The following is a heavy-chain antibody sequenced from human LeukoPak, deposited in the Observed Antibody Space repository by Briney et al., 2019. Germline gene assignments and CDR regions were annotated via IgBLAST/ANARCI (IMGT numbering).Heavy chain of an antibody. CDR2: ISSSSSTI. D-gene: IGHD3-22*01. Sequence: PGGSLRLSCAASGFTFSSYSMNWVRQAPGKGLEWVSYISSSSSTIYYADSVKGRFTISRDNAKNSLYLQMNSLRAEDTAVYYCARDIKSSGYYPGGYYYYYYYMDVWGKGTTVTVSS. J-gene: IGHJ6*03. CDR3: ARDIKSSGYYPGGYYYYYYYMDV. V-gene: IGHV3-48*01. CDR1: GFTFSSYS.